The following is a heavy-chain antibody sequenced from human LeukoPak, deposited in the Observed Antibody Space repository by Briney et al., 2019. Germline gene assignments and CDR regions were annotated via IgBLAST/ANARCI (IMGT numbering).Heavy chain of an antibody. CDR1: GFTFSNYW. V-gene: IGHV3-74*01. CDR3: VSDTALGY. J-gene: IGHJ4*02. CDR2: IKTDGSST. Sequence: GGSLRLSCAASGFTFSNYWMHWVRQAPGKGLAWASRIKTDGSSTFYADSVKGRFTISRDNAKNTMYLQMNSLRVEDTAVYYCVSDTALGYWGQGTLVTVSS. D-gene: IGHD5-18*01.